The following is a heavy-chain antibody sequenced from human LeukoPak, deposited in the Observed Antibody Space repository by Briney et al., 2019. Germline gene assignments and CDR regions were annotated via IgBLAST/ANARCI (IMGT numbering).Heavy chain of an antibody. CDR1: GFTVNNNY. J-gene: IGHJ4*02. D-gene: IGHD3-22*01. CDR3: ARGITMMIVAPGY. Sequence: GGSLRPSYAASGFTVNNNYMTWVRQAPGKGLGWVSVLYSNSITYYADSVKGRFTISRDSSKNTLYLQMNSLRAEDTAVYYCARGITMMIVAPGYWGQGTLVTVSS. V-gene: IGHV3-53*01. CDR2: LYSNSIT.